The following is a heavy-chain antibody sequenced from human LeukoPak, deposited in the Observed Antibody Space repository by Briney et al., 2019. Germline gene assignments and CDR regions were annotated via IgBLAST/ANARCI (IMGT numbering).Heavy chain of an antibody. CDR3: ARRDMIVGGFDY. J-gene: IGHJ4*02. CDR1: GGSISSYY. Sequence: PSETLSLACTVSGGSISSYYWSWIRQPPGKGLEWIGYIYYSGSTNYNPSLKSRVTISVDTSKNQFSLKLSSVTAAGTAVYYCARRDMIVGGFDYWGQGTLVTVSS. D-gene: IGHD3-22*01. CDR2: IYYSGST. V-gene: IGHV4-59*08.